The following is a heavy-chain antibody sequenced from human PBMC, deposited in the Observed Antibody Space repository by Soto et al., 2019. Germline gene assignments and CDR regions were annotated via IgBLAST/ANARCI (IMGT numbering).Heavy chain of an antibody. D-gene: IGHD3-10*01. J-gene: IGHJ6*02. CDR3: ARKSKLLWFGEPAEGMDV. CDR1: GYTFTSYA. Sequence: ASVKVSCKASGYTFTSYAIHWVRQAPGQRLEWMGWINAGNGNTKYSQKFQGRVTITRDTSASTAYMELSSLRSEDTAVYYCARKSKLLWFGEPAEGMDVWGQGTTVTVSS. V-gene: IGHV1-3*01. CDR2: INAGNGNT.